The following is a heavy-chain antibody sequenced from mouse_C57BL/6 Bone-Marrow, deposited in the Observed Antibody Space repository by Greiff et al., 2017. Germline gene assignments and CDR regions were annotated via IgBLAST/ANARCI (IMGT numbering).Heavy chain of an antibody. V-gene: IGHV5-6*01. D-gene: IGHD3-2*02. CDR3: ARQLRLPYYYAIDY. CDR1: GFTFSSYG. CDR2: ISSCGSYT. Sequence: EVMLVESGGDLVKPGGSLKLSCAASGFTFSSYGMSWVRQTPDKRLEWVANISSCGSYTYYPDSVKGRCTISRDNAKNTLYLQMSSLKSEDTAMYYCARQLRLPYYYAIDYCGQGTSVTVSS. J-gene: IGHJ4*01.